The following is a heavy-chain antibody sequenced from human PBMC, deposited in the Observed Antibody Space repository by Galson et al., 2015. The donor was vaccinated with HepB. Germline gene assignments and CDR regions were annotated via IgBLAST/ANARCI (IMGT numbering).Heavy chain of an antibody. CDR1: GFTFSRHW. Sequence: SLRLSCAASGFTFSRHWMHWVRQAPGKGLEWVANIKEDGSEVYYVDSVRGRFTISRDNSKNSLYLQMNSLRADDTAVFYCAREVGGRWDYWGRGTLVTVSS. J-gene: IGHJ4*02. D-gene: IGHD1-26*01. CDR3: AREVGGRWDY. V-gene: IGHV3-7*03. CDR2: IKEDGSEV.